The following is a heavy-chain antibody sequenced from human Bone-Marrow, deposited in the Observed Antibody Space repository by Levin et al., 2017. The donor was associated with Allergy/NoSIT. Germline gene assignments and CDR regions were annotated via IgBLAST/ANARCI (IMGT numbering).Heavy chain of an antibody. CDR1: GFTFSKFA. V-gene: IGHV3-23*01. Sequence: GGSLRLSCAASGFTFSKFAMSWVRQAPGKGLEWVSGIIENGVDTYYADSVKGRFTISRDNSKNTLSLQMNSLRVEDTAMYYCAKDYTMIRGWEVIMDSWGQGTLVTVSS. CDR2: IIENGVDT. D-gene: IGHD3-10*01. J-gene: IGHJ4*02. CDR3: AKDYTMIRGWEVIMDS.